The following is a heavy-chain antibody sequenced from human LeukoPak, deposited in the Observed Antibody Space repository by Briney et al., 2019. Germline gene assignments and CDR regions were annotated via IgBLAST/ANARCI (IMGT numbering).Heavy chain of an antibody. J-gene: IGHJ3*02. V-gene: IGHV3-49*03. CDR3: TRTNPSGYSYGADAFDI. D-gene: IGHD5-18*01. Sequence: PGGSLRLSCTASGFTFGDYAMTWFRQAPGKGLEWVGFIRSKAYGGTTEYAASVKGRFTISRDDSKSIAYLQMNSLRTEDTAVYYCTRTNPSGYSYGADAFDIWGQGTMVSVSS. CDR1: GFTFGDYA. CDR2: IRSKAYGGTT.